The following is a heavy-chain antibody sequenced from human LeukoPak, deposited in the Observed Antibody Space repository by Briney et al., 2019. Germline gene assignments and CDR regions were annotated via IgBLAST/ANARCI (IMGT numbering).Heavy chain of an antibody. Sequence: GESLKISCKGSGNSFTTYWIAWVRQIPGKGLEWMGIIYPGDSDTRYSPSFQGQVTISADKSISTAYLQWSSLKASGTAMYYCARGPHSWGFFDYWGQGTLVTVSS. D-gene: IGHD7-27*01. CDR1: GNSFTTYW. CDR2: IYPGDSDT. J-gene: IGHJ4*02. CDR3: ARGPHSWGFFDY. V-gene: IGHV5-51*01.